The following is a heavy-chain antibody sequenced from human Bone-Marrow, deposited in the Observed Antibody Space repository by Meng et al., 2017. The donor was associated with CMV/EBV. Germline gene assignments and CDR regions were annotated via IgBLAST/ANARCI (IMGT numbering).Heavy chain of an antibody. CDR2: ISSNSTYI. V-gene: IGHV3-21*01. CDR1: RFTFSSYS. CDR3: ARDSRRTD. J-gene: IGHJ4*02. Sequence: GESLKISCAASRFTFSSYSMSWVRQAPGKGLEWVSSISSNSTYIYYADSVKGRFTISRDNAKNSLYLQMNSLRAEDSAVYYCARDSRRTDWGQGTLVTVSS. D-gene: IGHD1-1*01.